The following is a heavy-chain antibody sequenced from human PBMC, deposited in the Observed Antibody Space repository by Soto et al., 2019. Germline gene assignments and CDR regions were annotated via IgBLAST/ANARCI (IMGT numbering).Heavy chain of an antibody. CDR1: GGSFSGYY. V-gene: IGHV4-34*01. CDR3: ARTYSYGYHFDY. J-gene: IGHJ4*02. CDR2: INHSGST. D-gene: IGHD5-18*01. Sequence: PSETLSLTCAVYGGSFSGYYWSWIRQPPGKGLEWIGEINHSGSTNYNPSLKSRVTISVDTSKNQFSLKLSSVTAADTAVYYCARTYSYGYHFDYWGQGTLVTVSS.